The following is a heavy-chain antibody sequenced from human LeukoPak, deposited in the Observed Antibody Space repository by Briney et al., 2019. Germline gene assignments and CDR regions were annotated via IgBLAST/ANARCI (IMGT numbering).Heavy chain of an antibody. V-gene: IGHV4-34*01. CDR3: ARLGYFDI. Sequence: KASETLSLTCAAYGGSFSGYYWSWIRQPPGKGLEWIGEINHSGSTHYNPSIKSRVTISVDTSKNQFSLKLSSVPAADTAVYYCARLGYFDIWGQGTMVTVSS. CDR2: INHSGST. J-gene: IGHJ3*02. CDR1: GGSFSGYY. D-gene: IGHD2-15*01.